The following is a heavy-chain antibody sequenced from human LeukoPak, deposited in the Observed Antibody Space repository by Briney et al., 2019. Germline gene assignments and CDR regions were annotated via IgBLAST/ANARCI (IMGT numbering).Heavy chain of an antibody. J-gene: IGHJ4*02. Sequence: SETLSLTCTVSVAAISTYFWTWIRQPAGKGLEWIGRIYPNGAINYNPSLKSRVTMSVDTSKPQFSLKLISVPAADTAVYYCAREYGDQGTRNFDYWGQGGLVTVSS. V-gene: IGHV4-4*07. D-gene: IGHD4-17*01. CDR3: AREYGDQGTRNFDY. CDR2: IYPNGAI. CDR1: VAAISTYF.